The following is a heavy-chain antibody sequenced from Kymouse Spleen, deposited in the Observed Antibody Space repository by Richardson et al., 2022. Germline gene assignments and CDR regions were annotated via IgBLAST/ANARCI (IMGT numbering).Heavy chain of an antibody. CDR2: INHSGST. J-gene: IGHJ5*02. Sequence: QVQLQQWGAGLLKPSETLSLTCAVYGGSFSGYYWSWIRQPPGKGLEWIGEINHSGSTNYNPSLKSRVTISVDTSKNQFSLKLSSVTAADTAVYYCARDSRAWFDPWGQGTLVTVSS. V-gene: IGHV4-34*01. D-gene: IGHD6-13*01,IGHD6-19*01,IGHD6-25*01. CDR1: GGSFSGYY. CDR3: ARDSRAWFDP.